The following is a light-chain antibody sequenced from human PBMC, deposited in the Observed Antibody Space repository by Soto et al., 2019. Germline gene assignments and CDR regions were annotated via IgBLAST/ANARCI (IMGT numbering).Light chain of an antibody. CDR1: QTVPKSY. Sequence: IVLTQSPGTLSLSPGERATLSCRASQTVPKSYLAWYQQRPGQAPRLLIYDASNRATGIPDRCSGSESGTDFTLTISHLEPEDFAVYYCHQYAWSPLTFGQGTRLEIK. J-gene: IGKJ5*01. V-gene: IGKV3-20*01. CDR2: DAS. CDR3: HQYAWSPLT.